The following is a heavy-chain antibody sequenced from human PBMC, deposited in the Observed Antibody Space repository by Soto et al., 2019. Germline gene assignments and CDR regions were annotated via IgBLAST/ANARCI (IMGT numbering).Heavy chain of an antibody. CDR1: GGTFSSYA. D-gene: IGHD5-12*01. J-gene: IGHJ4*02. CDR3: ATLRGMATSQYFDY. V-gene: IGHV1-69*13. CDR2: IIPIFGTA. Sequence: ASVKVSCKASGGTFSSYAISWVRQAPGQGLEWMGGIIPIFGTANYAQKFQGRVTITADESTSTAYMELSSLRSEDTAVYYCATLRGMATSQYFDYWGQGTLVTVSS.